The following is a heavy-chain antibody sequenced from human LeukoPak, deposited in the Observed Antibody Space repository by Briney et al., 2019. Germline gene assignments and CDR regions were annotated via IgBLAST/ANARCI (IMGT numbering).Heavy chain of an antibody. D-gene: IGHD3-22*01. CDR2: ISSSSSYI. J-gene: IGHJ6*02. V-gene: IGHV3-21*01. CDR1: GFTFRSYS. Sequence: GASLRLSCAASGFTFRSYSMNWVRQAPGKGLEWVSSISSSSSYIYYADSVKGRFTISRDNAKNSLYLQMNSLRAEDTAVYYCARDRGYYDSSGYYPLGYGMDVWGQGTTVTVSS. CDR3: ARDRGYYDSSGYYPLGYGMDV.